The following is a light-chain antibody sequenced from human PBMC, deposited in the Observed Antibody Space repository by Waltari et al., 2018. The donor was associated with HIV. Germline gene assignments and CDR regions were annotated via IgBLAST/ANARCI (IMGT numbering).Light chain of an antibody. CDR2: DAS. V-gene: IGKV3-20*01. J-gene: IGKJ4*01. Sequence: EIVLTPSPGTLSLSLGERATLSSRAVQSVNSTFLAWYQHKPVQAPRLLIYDASTRATGIPDKFSGSGSGSDFTLTISRLEPEDFAVYYCQQYAGFPLTFGGGTKVDIK. CDR3: QQYAGFPLT. CDR1: QSVNSTF.